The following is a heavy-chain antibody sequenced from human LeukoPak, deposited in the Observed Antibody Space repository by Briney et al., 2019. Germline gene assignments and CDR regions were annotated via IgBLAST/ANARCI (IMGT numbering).Heavy chain of an antibody. CDR3: AKVTYYDFWSGYSHFDY. V-gene: IGHV3-23*01. CDR1: GFTFSSYA. J-gene: IGHJ4*02. D-gene: IGHD3-3*01. Sequence: PGGSLRLSCAASGFTFSSYAMSWVRQAPGKGLEWVSAISGSGGSTYYADSVKGRFTISRDNSKNTLYLQMNSLRAEDTAVYYRAKVTYYDFWSGYSHFDYWGQGTLVTVSS. CDR2: ISGSGGST.